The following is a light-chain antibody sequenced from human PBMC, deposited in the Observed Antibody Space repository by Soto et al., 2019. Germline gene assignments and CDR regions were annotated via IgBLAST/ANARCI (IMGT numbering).Light chain of an antibody. J-gene: IGKJ2*01. Sequence: ETVMTQSPDILSVSPGEGATLSCRASQSVGSNLAWYQQKPGQAPRLLISDASTRATGIPARFSGSGSGTEFTLTISSLQSEDFALYYCHQYNSWPPGTFGQGTKVDIK. CDR3: HQYNSWPPGT. V-gene: IGKV3-15*01. CDR2: DAS. CDR1: QSVGSN.